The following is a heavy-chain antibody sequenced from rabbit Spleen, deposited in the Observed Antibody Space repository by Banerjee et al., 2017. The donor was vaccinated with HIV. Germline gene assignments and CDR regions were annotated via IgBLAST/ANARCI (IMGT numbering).Heavy chain of an antibody. Sequence: QQRLVEFGGVLFKPGASLTLICKAYGFSFSNKAVMCWVRHAPGKGLAWIDYIDPGFGTKYYASWVNDRFTISSHNGQNTLYLQLNSLTAADTANYFCVRDTWYFKLWGPGTLVTVS. D-gene: IGHD3-1*01. CDR3: VRDTWYFKL. CDR2: IDPGFGTK. J-gene: IGHJ4*01. V-gene: IGHV1S47*01. CDR1: GFSFSNKA.